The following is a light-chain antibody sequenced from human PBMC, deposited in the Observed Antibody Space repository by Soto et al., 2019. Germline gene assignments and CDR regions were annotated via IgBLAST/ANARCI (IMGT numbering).Light chain of an antibody. V-gene: IGKV3-20*01. J-gene: IGKJ1*01. CDR1: ESVSSIY. Sequence: EIVLTQSPGTLSFSPGERATLSCRTSESVSSIYLAWYQQKPGQAPRLLLFGASRRAAGLPDRVSGSGSGTDFTLTISGLEPEDFAVYYCQQYGTSPRTFGQGTKVEIK. CDR2: GAS. CDR3: QQYGTSPRT.